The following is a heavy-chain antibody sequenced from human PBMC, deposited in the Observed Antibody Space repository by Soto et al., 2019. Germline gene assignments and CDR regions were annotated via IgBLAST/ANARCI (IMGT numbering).Heavy chain of an antibody. D-gene: IGHD3-10*01. CDR3: ARGDMVRGVRRFDY. J-gene: IGHJ4*02. CDR1: GFTFSSYW. V-gene: IGHV3-7*01. Sequence: GGSLRLSCAASGFTFSSYWMSWVRQAPGKGLEWVANIKQDGSEKYYVDSVKGRFTISRDNAKNSLYLQMNSLRAEDTAVYYCARGDMVRGVRRFDYWGQGTLVTVSS. CDR2: IKQDGSEK.